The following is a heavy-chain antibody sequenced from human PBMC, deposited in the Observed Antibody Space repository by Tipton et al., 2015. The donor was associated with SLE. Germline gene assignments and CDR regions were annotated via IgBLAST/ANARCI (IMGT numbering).Heavy chain of an antibody. CDR1: GYTFSTYD. Sequence: QLVQSGAEVKKPGASVKVSCKASGYTFSTYDISWVRQAPGQGLEWMGWISTYNANTNYAQKLQGRVTMTSDTSTSTAYMELRSLRSDDTAIYYCARVRVDTAMGVFDFWGQGTLVTVSS. V-gene: IGHV1-18*01. CDR2: ISTYNANT. J-gene: IGHJ4*02. D-gene: IGHD5-18*01. CDR3: ARVRVDTAMGVFDF.